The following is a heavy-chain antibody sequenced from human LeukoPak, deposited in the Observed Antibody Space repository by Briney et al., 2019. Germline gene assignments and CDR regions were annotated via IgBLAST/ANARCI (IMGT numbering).Heavy chain of an antibody. CDR3: ARDLGGRSTGYYFDY. Sequence: PGGSLRLSCAASGFTFSTYGMHWVRQAPGKGLEWVAVIWHDGSLKYYGESVKGRFTISRADSENTLYLHMNSLTVEDTADYYCARDLGGRSTGYYFDYWGQGTLVTVSS. D-gene: IGHD2-2*01. CDR1: GFTFSTYG. J-gene: IGHJ4*02. CDR2: IWHDGSLK. V-gene: IGHV3-33*01.